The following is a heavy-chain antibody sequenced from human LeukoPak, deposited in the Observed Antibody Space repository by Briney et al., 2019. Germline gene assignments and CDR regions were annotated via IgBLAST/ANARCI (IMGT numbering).Heavy chain of an antibody. Sequence: GGCLRLSCAASGFTFSDYYMSWIRQAPGKGLEWVSYISSSGSTIYYADSVKGRFTISRDNAKNSLYLQMNSLRAEDTAVYYCARSWEYCYYCYMDVWGKGTTVTVSS. CDR1: GFTFSDYY. CDR2: ISSSGSTI. D-gene: IGHD1-26*01. J-gene: IGHJ6*03. V-gene: IGHV3-11*04. CDR3: ARSWEYCYYCYMDV.